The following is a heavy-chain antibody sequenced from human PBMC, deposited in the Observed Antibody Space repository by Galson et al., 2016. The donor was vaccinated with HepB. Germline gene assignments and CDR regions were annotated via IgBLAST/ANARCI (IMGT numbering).Heavy chain of an antibody. CDR1: GGSLSGYY. CDR3: ARGPVGMAVFDY. J-gene: IGHJ4*02. V-gene: IGHV4-34*01. CDR2: INHTGST. D-gene: IGHD4-23*01. Sequence: SETLSLTCAVYGGSLSGYYWSWIRQTPGKGLEWIGEINHTGSTNYNPSLKRRVTISVDTSNYHFSLYLNSVTAADTAVYFCARGPVGMAVFDYWGQGTLVTVSS.